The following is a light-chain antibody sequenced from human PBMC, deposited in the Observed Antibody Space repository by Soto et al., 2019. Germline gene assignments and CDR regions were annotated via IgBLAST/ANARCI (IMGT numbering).Light chain of an antibody. CDR3: SSYTTSNTRQIV. CDR1: SSDVCGYNY. Sequence: QSTLPQPASVSVSPGQSITISCTGTSSDVCGYNYVSWYQHHPGKAPKLMIFDVSNRPSGVSNRFSGSKSGNTASLTTSGLQPEDEADYYCSSYTTSNTRQIVFGTGTKVTVL. J-gene: IGLJ1*01. V-gene: IGLV2-14*03. CDR2: DVS.